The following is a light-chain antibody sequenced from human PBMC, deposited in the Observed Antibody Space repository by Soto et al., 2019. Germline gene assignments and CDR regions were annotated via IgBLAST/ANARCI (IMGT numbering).Light chain of an antibody. V-gene: IGKV1-39*01. CDR1: LRISKY. CDR3: QQRNDWQVT. CDR2: GAS. Sequence: DIRVIQSPSSLSASVGDRVTITCRASLRISKYLNWYQQEPGKAPKLLIFGASTLQSGVPSRFSGSGSGTEFTLTISSLEPEDFAVYYCQQRNDWQVTFGQGTRLEIK. J-gene: IGKJ5*01.